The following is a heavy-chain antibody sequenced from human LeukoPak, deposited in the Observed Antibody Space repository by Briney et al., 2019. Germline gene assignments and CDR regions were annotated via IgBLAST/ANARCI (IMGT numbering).Heavy chain of an antibody. CDR3: ARECVVAAHSGYYQYHMDV. J-gene: IGHJ6*03. D-gene: IGHD6-6*01. CDR1: GGSISSGSYY. V-gene: IGHV4-61*02. Sequence: SETLSLTCTVSGGSISSGSYYWSWIRQPAGKGLEWIGRIYTSGSTNYNPSLKSRVTISVDTSKNQFSLKLSSVTAADTAVYYCARECVVAAHSGYYQYHMDVWGKGTTVTVSS. CDR2: IYTSGST.